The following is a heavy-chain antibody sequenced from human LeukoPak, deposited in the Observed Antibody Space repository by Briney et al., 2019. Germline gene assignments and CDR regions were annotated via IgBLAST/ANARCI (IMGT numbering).Heavy chain of an antibody. D-gene: IGHD2-2*01. Sequence: GGSLRLSCAASGFTVSSNYMSWVRQAPGKGLEWVSSISGSGGIIYYADSVKGRFTISRDISKSTVFLQMNSLKAEDTAVYYCAKDRRRSTSCYDFDYWGQGTLVTVSS. CDR2: ISGSGGII. CDR1: GFTVSSNY. J-gene: IGHJ4*02. CDR3: AKDRRRSTSCYDFDY. V-gene: IGHV3-23*01.